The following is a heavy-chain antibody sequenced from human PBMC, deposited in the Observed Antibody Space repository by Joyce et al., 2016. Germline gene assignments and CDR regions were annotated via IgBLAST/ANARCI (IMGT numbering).Heavy chain of an antibody. CDR1: GYTFTDYY. D-gene: IGHD3-10*01. CDR3: ATVDYYYGSGTPRDNYYYMDV. J-gene: IGHJ6*03. Sequence: EVQLVQSGAEVKKPGATVKISCKVSGYTFTDYYMHWVQQAPGKGLEWMGLVDPKDGETLYAEKFQGRVTIIAGTSTDTAYMELSSLRSEDTAIYYCATVDYYYGSGTPRDNYYYMDVWGKGTTVIVSS. V-gene: IGHV1-69-2*01. CDR2: VDPKDGET.